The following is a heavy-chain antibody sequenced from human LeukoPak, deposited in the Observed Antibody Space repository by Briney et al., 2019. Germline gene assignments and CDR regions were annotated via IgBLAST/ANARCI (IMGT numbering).Heavy chain of an antibody. CDR3: ARGRLSFDY. D-gene: IGHD3-10*01. CDR1: GASISSYY. Sequence: SESLSLTCTVSGASISSYYWSWIRQPAGKGLEWIGRIEITGGTNYNPSLKSGVTMPADTSKNQFSLRLSSVTAADTAMYYCARGRLSFDYWGQGTLVTVSS. J-gene: IGHJ4*02. CDR2: IEITGGT. V-gene: IGHV4-4*07.